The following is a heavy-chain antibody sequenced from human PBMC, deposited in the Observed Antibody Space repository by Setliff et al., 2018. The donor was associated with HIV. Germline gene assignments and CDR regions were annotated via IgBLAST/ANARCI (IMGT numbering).Heavy chain of an antibody. CDR2: INPGGGNT. CDR3: ARDGGPGSGWGDYSYYFSMDV. V-gene: IGHV1-46*01. CDR1: GYTFTNFY. D-gene: IGHD6-19*01. Sequence: ASVKVSCKASGYTFTNFYMHWVRQAPGQGLEWMGIINPGGGNTRYAQRFQGRVSMTRDTSTSTVYMELSSLRSEDTAVYYCARDGGPGSGWGDYSYYFSMDVWGKGTTVTVSS. J-gene: IGHJ6*03.